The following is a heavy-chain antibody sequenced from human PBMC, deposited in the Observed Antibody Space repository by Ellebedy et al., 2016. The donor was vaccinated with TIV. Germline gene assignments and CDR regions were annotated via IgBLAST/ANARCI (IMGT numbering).Heavy chain of an antibody. CDR1: GFTFNSYG. Sequence: GESLKISCAASGFTFNSYGMHWVRQVPGKGLEWVAIISHDSSNKYYGDSVKGRFTISRDNSKNTLYLQMNRLRVEDTAVYFCAKDFETYSLINRWYNDYWGQGTLVTVSS. V-gene: IGHV3-30*18. CDR2: ISHDSSNK. D-gene: IGHD6-13*01. J-gene: IGHJ4*02. CDR3: AKDFETYSLINRWYNDY.